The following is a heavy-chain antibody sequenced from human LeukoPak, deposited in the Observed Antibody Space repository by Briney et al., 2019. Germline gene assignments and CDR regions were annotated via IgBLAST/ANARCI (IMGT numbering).Heavy chain of an antibody. Sequence: PGGSLRLSCAASGFTFSNYHMNWVRRAPGQGLEWVSTIKINGAGTHHADSVRGRFTISRDDSKNTLNLQMDSLRAEDTAIYYCARDDYGDSGPLFDYWGQGALVTVSS. V-gene: IGHV3-23*01. CDR1: GFTFSNYH. D-gene: IGHD4-17*01. J-gene: IGHJ4*02. CDR3: ARDDYGDSGPLFDY. CDR2: IKINGAGT.